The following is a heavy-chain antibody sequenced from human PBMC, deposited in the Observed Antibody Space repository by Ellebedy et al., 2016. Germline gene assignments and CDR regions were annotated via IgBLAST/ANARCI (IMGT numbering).Heavy chain of an antibody. V-gene: IGHV4-39*01. CDR3: ARLRLLVTTDNWFDP. Sequence: GSLRLSCTVSGGSISSSSYYWGWIRQPPGKGLEWIGSIYYSGSTYYNPSLKSRVTISVDTSKNQFSLKLSSVTAADTAVYYCARLRLLVTTDNWFDPWGQGTLVTVSS. CDR2: IYYSGST. CDR1: GGSISSSSYY. J-gene: IGHJ5*02. D-gene: IGHD4-17*01.